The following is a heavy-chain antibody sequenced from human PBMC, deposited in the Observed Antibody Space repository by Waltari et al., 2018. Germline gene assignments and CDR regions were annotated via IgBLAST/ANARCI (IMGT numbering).Heavy chain of an antibody. CDR3: TRPTYYYDSTGPTDAFDI. Sequence: EVQLVESGGGLVQPGGSLKLPCAASGFTFRGPAMHWVRPASGTGREWVGRIRSKANSYATAYAASVKGRFTISRDDSKNTAYLQMNSLKTEDTAVYYCTRPTYYYDSTGPTDAFDIWGQGTMVTVSS. D-gene: IGHD3-22*01. CDR2: IRSKANSYAT. CDR1: GFTFRGPA. V-gene: IGHV3-73*02. J-gene: IGHJ3*02.